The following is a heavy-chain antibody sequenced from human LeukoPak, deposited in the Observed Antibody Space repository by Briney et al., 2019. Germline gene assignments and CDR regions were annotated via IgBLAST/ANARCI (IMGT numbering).Heavy chain of an antibody. Sequence: PSETLSLTCAVYGGSFSGYYWSWIRQPPGKGLEWIGEINHSGSTNYNPSLKSRVTISVDTSKNQSSLKLSSVTAADTAVYYCARGRYSSGWYSYYFDYWGQGTLVTVSS. CDR3: ARGRYSSGWYSYYFDY. J-gene: IGHJ4*02. CDR2: INHSGST. CDR1: GGSFSGYY. D-gene: IGHD6-19*01. V-gene: IGHV4-34*01.